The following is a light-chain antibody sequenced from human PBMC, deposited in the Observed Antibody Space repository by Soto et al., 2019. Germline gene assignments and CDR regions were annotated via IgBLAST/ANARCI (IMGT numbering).Light chain of an antibody. Sequence: SVLTQPASVSGSPGQSITISCTGTSSDVGGYDYVSWYQHHPGKAPKLTIYEVSNRPSGVSNRFSGSKSGNTASLTISGLQAEDEAEYYCSSYTSSSTDVFGNGTKVTVL. V-gene: IGLV2-14*01. J-gene: IGLJ1*01. CDR1: SSDVGGYDY. CDR3: SSYTSSSTDV. CDR2: EVS.